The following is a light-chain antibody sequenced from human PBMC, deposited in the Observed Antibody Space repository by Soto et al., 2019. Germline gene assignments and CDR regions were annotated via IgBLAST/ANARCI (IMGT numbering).Light chain of an antibody. Sequence: DRQMTQSPSTLSASVGDTFTITCLAIQSISRWLAWYQQKPWKAPKILISDASILESGVPSRFSGTGSGTEFTLTISSLQPDDFANYFCQQYNSFYLITFGQGTRLEIK. CDR1: QSISRW. V-gene: IGKV1-5*01. CDR2: DAS. CDR3: QQYNSFYLIT. J-gene: IGKJ5*01.